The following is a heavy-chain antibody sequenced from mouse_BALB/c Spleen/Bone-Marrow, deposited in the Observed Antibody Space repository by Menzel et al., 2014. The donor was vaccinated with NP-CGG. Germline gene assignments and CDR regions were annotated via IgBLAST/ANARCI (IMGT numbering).Heavy chain of an antibody. V-gene: IGHV5-6-5*01. J-gene: IGHJ4*01. CDR3: AREGGTTAHYYAMDY. CDR1: GFTLSSYA. Sequence: EVKLVESGGGLVKPGGSLKLSCAASGFTLSSYAMSWVRQTPEKRLEWVASISSGGSPYYPDSVKGRFTIARDNARNILYLQMSSLRSEDTAMYYCAREGGTTAHYYAMDYWGSRNLGHHLL. CDR2: ISSGGSP. D-gene: IGHD1-2*01.